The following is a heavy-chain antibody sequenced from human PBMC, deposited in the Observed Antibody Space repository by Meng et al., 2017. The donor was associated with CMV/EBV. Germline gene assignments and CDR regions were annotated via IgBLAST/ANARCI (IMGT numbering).Heavy chain of an antibody. J-gene: IGHJ5*02. D-gene: IGHD2-2*01. Sequence: GSLRLSCTISGGSISSSSYYWGWIRQPPGKGLEWIGSIYYSGSTYYNPSLKSRVTISVDTSKNQFSLKLSSVTAADTAVYYCARLQLLSCWFDPWGQGTLVTVSS. V-gene: IGHV4-39*01. CDR1: GGSISSSSYY. CDR3: ARLQLLSCWFDP. CDR2: IYYSGST.